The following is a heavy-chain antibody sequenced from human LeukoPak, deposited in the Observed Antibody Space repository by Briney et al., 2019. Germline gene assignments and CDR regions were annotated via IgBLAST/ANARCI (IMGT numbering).Heavy chain of an antibody. CDR1: GYTFTDYY. CDR2: INPKSGGT. J-gene: IGHJ5*02. Sequence: ASVKVSCKASGYTFTDYYIHWVRQAPGQGLEWVGWINPKSGGTNYAQKFQGRVTMTRDTSISTAYMELSRLRSDDTAVYYCARKALTYYYDSSGYYKYNWFDPWGQGTLVTVSS. D-gene: IGHD3-22*01. V-gene: IGHV1-2*02. CDR3: ARKALTYYYDSSGYYKYNWFDP.